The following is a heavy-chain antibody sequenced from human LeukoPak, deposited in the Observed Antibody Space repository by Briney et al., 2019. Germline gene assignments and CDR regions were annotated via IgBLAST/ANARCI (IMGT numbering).Heavy chain of an antibody. Sequence: GGSLRLSCAVSGFTFNKYYMHWVRQAPGKGLVWVSCISSNGSNTNYADSVKGRFTISRDNSKNTLYLQMNSLRAEDTAVYYCASRITMVRRDTYWGQGTLVTVSS. V-gene: IGHV3-74*01. J-gene: IGHJ4*02. CDR3: ASRITMVRRDTY. D-gene: IGHD3-10*01. CDR2: ISSNGSNT. CDR1: GFTFNKYY.